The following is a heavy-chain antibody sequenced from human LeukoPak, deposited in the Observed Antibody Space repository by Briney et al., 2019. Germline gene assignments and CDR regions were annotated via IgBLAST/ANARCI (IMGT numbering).Heavy chain of an antibody. J-gene: IGHJ3*02. CDR2: ISSTGGST. D-gene: IGHD3-22*01. Sequence: PGGSLRISCAASGFTFSNYAISWVRQAPGKWLHWVSAISSTGGSTYYADSVRGRFTISRDNSKSGLYLQMSSLRAEDTAVYYCAREQDGSGLYDPFDIWGLGTMVTVSS. V-gene: IGHV3-23*01. CDR3: AREQDGSGLYDPFDI. CDR1: GFTFSNYA.